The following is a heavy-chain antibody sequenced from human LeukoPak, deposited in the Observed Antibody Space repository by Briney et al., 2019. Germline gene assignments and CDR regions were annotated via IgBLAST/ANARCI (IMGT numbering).Heavy chain of an antibody. CDR1: GFTFSSYS. CDR3: ARAKDGYRPYYYMDV. CDR2: ISSSSSYI. V-gene: IGHV3-21*01. J-gene: IGHJ6*03. D-gene: IGHD5-24*01. Sequence: KPGGSLRLSCAASGFTFSSYSMNWVRQAPGKGLEWVSSISSSSSYIYYADSVKGRFTISRDNAKNSLYLQMNSLRAEDTAVYYCARAKDGYRPYYYMDVWGKGTTVTVSS.